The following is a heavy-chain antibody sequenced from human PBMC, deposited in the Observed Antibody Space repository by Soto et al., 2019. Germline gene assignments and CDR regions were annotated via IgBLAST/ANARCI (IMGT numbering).Heavy chain of an antibody. CDR2: ISGSGGST. J-gene: IGHJ6*02. CDR3: AKVTVSIPSYGMDV. Sequence: GGSLRLSCAASGFTFSSYAMSWVRQAPGKGLEWVSAISGSGGSTYYADPVKGRFTISRDNSKNTLYLQMNSLRAEDTAVYYCAKVTVSIPSYGMDVWGQGTTVTVSS. CDR1: GFTFSSYA. D-gene: IGHD4-4*01. V-gene: IGHV3-23*01.